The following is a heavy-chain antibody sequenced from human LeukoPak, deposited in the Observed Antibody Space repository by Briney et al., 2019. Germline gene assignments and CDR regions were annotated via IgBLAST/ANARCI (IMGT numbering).Heavy chain of an antibody. V-gene: IGHV3-30*14. CDR3: ARWTNFHAFDI. CDR1: GFNFNSYW. CDR2: ISYDGSNK. D-gene: IGHD1-1*01. J-gene: IGHJ3*02. Sequence: GGSLRLSCAASGFNFNSYWMSWVRQAPGKGLEWVAVISYDGSNKYYADSVKGRFTISRDDSKNTVYLQMNSLRAEDTAVYYCARWTNFHAFDIWGQGTLVTVSS.